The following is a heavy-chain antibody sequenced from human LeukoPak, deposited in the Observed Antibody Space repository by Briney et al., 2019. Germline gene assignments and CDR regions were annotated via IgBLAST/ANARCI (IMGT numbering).Heavy chain of an antibody. V-gene: IGHV3-23*01. CDR1: PFTFSSYG. CDR2: ITGSGGST. J-gene: IGHJ4*02. CDR3: AKEPLYYY. Sequence: GGSLRLSCAASPFTFSSYGMHWVRQAPGKGLKWVSGITGSGGSTYYADSVKGRFTISRDNSKNTLYLQMNSLRAEDTAVYYCAKEPLYYYWGQGTLVTVSS. D-gene: IGHD2-21*01.